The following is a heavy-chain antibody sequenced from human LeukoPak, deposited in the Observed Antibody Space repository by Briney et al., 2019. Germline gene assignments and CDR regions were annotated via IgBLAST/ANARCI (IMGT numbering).Heavy chain of an antibody. CDR1: GYTFTSYD. V-gene: IGHV1-8*03. CDR2: MNPNSGNT. J-gene: IGHJ1*01. Sequence: ASVKVSCKASGYTFTSYDINWVRQATGQGLEWMGWMNPNSGNTGYAQKFQGRVTITRNTSISTAYMELSSLRSEDTAVYYCARGEYRWLRPRTARRTKTEYFQHWGQGTLVTVSS. D-gene: IGHD5-12*01. CDR3: ARGEYRWLRPRTARRTKTEYFQH.